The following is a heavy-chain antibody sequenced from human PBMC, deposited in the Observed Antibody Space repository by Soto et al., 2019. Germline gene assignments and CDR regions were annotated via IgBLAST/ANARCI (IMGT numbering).Heavy chain of an antibody. V-gene: IGHV4-34*01. CDR1: GGSSSAYY. Sequence: SETLSLTCAVYGGSSSAYYWSWIRQPPGKGLEWIGQIGHSGATDYNPSHKSRVSISGDTSKNQFSLILTSVTAADTAVYYCARQKNSWFYGMDVWGQGTTVTVSS. CDR2: IGHSGAT. J-gene: IGHJ6*02. D-gene: IGHD3-10*01. CDR3: ARQKNSWFYGMDV.